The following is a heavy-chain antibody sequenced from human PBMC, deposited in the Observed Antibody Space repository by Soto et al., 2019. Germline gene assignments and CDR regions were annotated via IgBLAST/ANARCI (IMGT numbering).Heavy chain of an antibody. D-gene: IGHD3-3*01. CDR2: ISNTDGTT. CDR3: ARDLRYDFGGMDV. J-gene: IGHJ6*02. V-gene: IGHV3-48*03. CDR1: GFTFSDYE. Sequence: GGSLRLSCRVSGFTFSDYEMNWVRQAPGEGLEWISYISNTDGTTYYADSVKGRFTISRDEPKNSLYLQMDNLRDEDTAIYYCARDLRYDFGGMDVWGQGTTVTVSS.